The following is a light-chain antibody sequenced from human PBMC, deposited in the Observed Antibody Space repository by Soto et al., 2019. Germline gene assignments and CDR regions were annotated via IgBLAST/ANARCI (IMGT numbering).Light chain of an antibody. Sequence: DIQMTQSPSSLSASVGDRVTITCRASQSISNYLNWYQQTPGKAPKLLIYDASSLLCVVPSRFSGSGSGTDFTLTITSLQPEDFCTYYCHQSDSTPYTFGQGTKLQIK. CDR2: DAS. V-gene: IGKV1-39*01. CDR1: QSISNY. J-gene: IGKJ2*01. CDR3: HQSDSTPYT.